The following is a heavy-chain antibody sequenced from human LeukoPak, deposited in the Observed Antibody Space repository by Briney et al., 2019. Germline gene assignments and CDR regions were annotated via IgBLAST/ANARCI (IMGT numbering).Heavy chain of an antibody. V-gene: IGHV3-23*01. CDR2: ISGSGGST. Sequence: GGSLRLSCAASGFTFSSYGMSWVRQAPGKGLEWVSAISGSGGSTYYADSVKGRFTISRDNSKNSLYLQMNSLRAEDTAVYYCAKDRGGYYGSSGYEVRDYWGQGTLVSVSS. J-gene: IGHJ4*02. CDR3: AKDRGGYYGSSGYEVRDY. CDR1: GFTFSSYG. D-gene: IGHD3-22*01.